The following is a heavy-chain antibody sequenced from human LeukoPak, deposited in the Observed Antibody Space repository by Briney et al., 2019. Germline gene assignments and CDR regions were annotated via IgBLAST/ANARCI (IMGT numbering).Heavy chain of an antibody. Sequence: SETLSLTCTVSGDSISSRDHYWGWVRQAPGQGLEWFGIIYYDATTHYNPSLKSRATLSLDTSRNHFSLKLTSVSAADTALYFCARHGIDCSGGACYPWSFDSWGQGILVTVSS. V-gene: IGHV4-39*01. CDR2: IYYDATT. J-gene: IGHJ4*02. CDR1: GDSISSRDHY. D-gene: IGHD2-21*02. CDR3: ARHGIDCSGGACYPWSFDS.